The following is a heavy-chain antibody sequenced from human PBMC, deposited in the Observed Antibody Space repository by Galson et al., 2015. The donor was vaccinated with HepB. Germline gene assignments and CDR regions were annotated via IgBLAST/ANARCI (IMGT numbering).Heavy chain of an antibody. V-gene: IGHV3-30-3*01. CDR3: AREQTAHDFGSAFFWLDP. Sequence: LRLSCATSGFTFRSYALHWVRQAPGKGLEWVSFISYDGHNESYVDSVKGRFIISRDNSKNTLYLQMNSLRPEDTALYYCAREQTAHDFGSAFFWLDPWGQGTLVTVSS. CDR1: GFTFRSYA. D-gene: IGHD3-3*01. CDR2: ISYDGHNE. J-gene: IGHJ5*02.